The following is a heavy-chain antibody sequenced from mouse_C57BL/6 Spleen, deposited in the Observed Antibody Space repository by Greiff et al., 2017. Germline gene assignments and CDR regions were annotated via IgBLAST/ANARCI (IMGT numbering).Heavy chain of an antibody. J-gene: IGHJ3*01. V-gene: IGHV1-42*01. CDR1: GYSFTGYY. CDR3: ATEAWFAY. CDR2: INPSTGGT. Sequence: VHVKQSGPELVKPGASVKISCKASGYSFTGYYMNWVKQSPEKSLEWIGEINPSTGGTTYNQKFKAKATLTVDKSSSTAYMQLKSLTSEDSAVYYCATEAWFAYWGQGTLVTVSA.